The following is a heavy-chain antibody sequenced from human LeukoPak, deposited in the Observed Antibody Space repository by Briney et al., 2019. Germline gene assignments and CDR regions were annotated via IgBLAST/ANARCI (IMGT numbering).Heavy chain of an antibody. CDR1: GGSISSYY. CDR3: ARHINWIDAFDI. CDR2: IYTSGST. D-gene: IGHD1-1*01. V-gene: IGHV4-4*09. J-gene: IGHJ3*02. Sequence: SKTLSLTCTVSGGSISSYYWSWIRQPPGKGLEWIGYIYTSGSTNYNPSLKSRVTISVDTSKNQFSLKLSSVTAADTAVYYCARHINWIDAFDIWGQGTMVTASS.